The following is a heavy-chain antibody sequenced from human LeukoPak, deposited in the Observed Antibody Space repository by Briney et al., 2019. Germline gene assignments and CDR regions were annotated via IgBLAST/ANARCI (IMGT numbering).Heavy chain of an antibody. CDR3: ATGLWFGKYLDV. Sequence: TTSETLSLTCTVSGYSISSGYYWGWIRQPPGKGLEWIGSIYHSGSTYYNPSLKSRVTISVDTSKNQFSLKLSSVTAADTAVYYCATGLWFGKYLDVWGKGATVTVSS. D-gene: IGHD3-10*01. J-gene: IGHJ6*04. CDR1: GYSISSGYY. V-gene: IGHV4-38-2*02. CDR2: IYHSGST.